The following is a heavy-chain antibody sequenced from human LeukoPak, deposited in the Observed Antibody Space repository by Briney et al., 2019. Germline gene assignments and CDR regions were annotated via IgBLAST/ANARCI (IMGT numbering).Heavy chain of an antibody. Sequence: GGSLRLSWAASGFDMRGHNMRGVGQARGKGGEGVSFLHHYVGANSSLPSLTRRFTVSRDNSNNPLYLLMNSLIVEDTALYYCAKDFRSGRYAFDIWGQGTIVTVSS. CDR3: AKDFRSGRYAFDI. D-gene: IGHD3-10*01. J-gene: IGHJ3*02. CDR1: GFDMRGHN. CDR2: LHHYVGAN. V-gene: IGHV3-30*02.